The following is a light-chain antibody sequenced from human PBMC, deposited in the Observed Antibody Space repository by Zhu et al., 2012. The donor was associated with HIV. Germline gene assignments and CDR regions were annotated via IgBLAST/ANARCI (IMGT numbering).Light chain of an antibody. CDR3: QQFNSYPYT. Sequence: DIQLTQSPSFLSASVGDRVTITCRASQDISDYLAWYQQKPGRAPQLLVYAASTVPAGVPSRFSGSGSATEFTLSISSLQPEDFATYYCQQFNSYPYTFGQGTKLDI. J-gene: IGKJ2*01. CDR2: AAS. V-gene: IGKV1-9*01. CDR1: QDISDY.